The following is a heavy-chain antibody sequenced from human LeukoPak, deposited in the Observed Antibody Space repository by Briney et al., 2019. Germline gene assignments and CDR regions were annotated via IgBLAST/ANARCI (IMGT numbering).Heavy chain of an antibody. V-gene: IGHV4-34*01. CDR2: INHSGST. J-gene: IGHJ5*02. CDR1: GGSFSGYY. Sequence: PSETLSLTCAVYGGSFSGYYWSWIRQPPGKGLEWFGEINHSGSTNYNPSLKSRVTISVDTSKNQFSLKLSSVTAADTDVYYCANYYSNSRWFDPWGQGTLVTVSS. CDR3: ANYYSNSRWFDP. D-gene: IGHD4-11*01.